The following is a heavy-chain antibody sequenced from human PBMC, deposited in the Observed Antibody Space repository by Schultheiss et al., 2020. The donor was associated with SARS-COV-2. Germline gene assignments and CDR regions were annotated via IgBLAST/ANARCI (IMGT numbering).Heavy chain of an antibody. Sequence: GESLKISCKASGYTFTDYYMHWVRQAPGQGLDWMGWINPNSGGTNYAQKFQGRVTMTRDTSISTAYMELSRLRSDDTAVYYCARIYCSSTSCYNEEKYFQHWGQGTLVTVSS. CDR3: ARIYCSSTSCYNEEKYFQH. V-gene: IGHV1-2*02. J-gene: IGHJ1*01. CDR1: GYTFTDYY. D-gene: IGHD2-2*02. CDR2: INPNSGGT.